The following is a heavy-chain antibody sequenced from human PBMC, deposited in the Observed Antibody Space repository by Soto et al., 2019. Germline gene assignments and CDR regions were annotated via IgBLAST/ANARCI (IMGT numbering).Heavy chain of an antibody. CDR1: GYTFNSHA. CDR2: INAGNGNT. J-gene: IGHJ5*02. V-gene: IGHV1-3*01. CDR3: GRDQSGIGYYVDWFDP. D-gene: IGHD3-10*02. Sequence: ASVKVSCKGSGYTFNSHAIHWVRQAPGQRPEWLGWINAGNGNTYYSEKFEGRVTFTRDTAATTVNMELTSLTSEDTAIYYCGRDQSGIGYYVDWFDPWGQGTLVTVSS.